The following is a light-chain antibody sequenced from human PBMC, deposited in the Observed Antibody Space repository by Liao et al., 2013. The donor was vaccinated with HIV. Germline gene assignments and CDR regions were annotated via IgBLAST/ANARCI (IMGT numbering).Light chain of an antibody. CDR1: NIGGES. J-gene: IGLJ1*01. CDR2: QDS. Sequence: SYVLTQPPSVSVAPGHTARITCAGDNIGGESVHWYQQKSGQAPVLVIYQDSKRPSGIPERFSGSNSGNTATLTISGTQAMDEADYYCQAWDSSTALYVFGTGTKVTVL. V-gene: IGLV3-1*01. CDR3: QAWDSSTALYV.